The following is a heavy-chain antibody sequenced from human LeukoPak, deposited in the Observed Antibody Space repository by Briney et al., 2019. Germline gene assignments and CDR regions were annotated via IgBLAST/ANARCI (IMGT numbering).Heavy chain of an antibody. CDR3: AKESFSKTARYFDWTLLEDALDI. Sequence: GGSLRLSCAASGFTFSDYYMSWIHQARGKGLEWISYISSSSRTIYYADSVKGRFTISRDNAKNSLYLQLNSLRAEDTAVYYCAKESFSKTARYFDWTLLEDALDIWGQGTMVTVSS. CDR1: GFTFSDYY. V-gene: IGHV3-11*01. D-gene: IGHD3-9*01. J-gene: IGHJ3*02. CDR2: ISSSSRTI.